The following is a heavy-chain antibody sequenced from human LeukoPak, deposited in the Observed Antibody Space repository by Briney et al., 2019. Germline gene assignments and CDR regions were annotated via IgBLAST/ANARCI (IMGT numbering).Heavy chain of an antibody. CDR2: IYYSGST. V-gene: IGHV4-59*01. D-gene: IGHD3-9*01. J-gene: IGHJ4*02. Sequence: PSETLSLTCTVSGGSLSSYYWSWIRQPPGKGLEWIGYIYYSGSTNYNPSLKSRVTISVDTSKNQFSLKLSSVTAADTAVYYCAREADDILTGYYLYWGPGTLVTVSA. CDR1: GGSLSSYY. CDR3: AREADDILTGYYLY.